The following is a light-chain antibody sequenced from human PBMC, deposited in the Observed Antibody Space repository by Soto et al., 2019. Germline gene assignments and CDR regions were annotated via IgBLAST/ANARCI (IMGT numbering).Light chain of an antibody. V-gene: IGKV1-39*01. J-gene: IGKJ1*01. CDR1: QTISTF. Sequence: DIHMTQSPSSLSASVGDRVTLTCRASQTISTFLNWYQHKPGKAPKLLIYDATNLYSGVPSRFSGSGSGTDFTLTISSLQPEDCATYSCQQSVSTPWTFGQGNKVEVK. CDR2: DAT. CDR3: QQSVSTPWT.